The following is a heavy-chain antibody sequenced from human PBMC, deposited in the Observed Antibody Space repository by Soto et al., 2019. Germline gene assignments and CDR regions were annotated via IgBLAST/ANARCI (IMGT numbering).Heavy chain of an antibody. J-gene: IGHJ4*02. CDR2: ISSDGGAK. Sequence: QVQLVESGGGVVQPGRSLRLSCAASGFTFSTYAMHWVRQAPGKGLEWVAVISSDGGAKHYAASVKGRFTISRDNSKNTVYLQINSLRAEDTAVYYCARDTAGDSWRAYPYWGQGTLATVSS. CDR1: GFTFSTYA. CDR3: ARDTAGDSWRAYPY. D-gene: IGHD3-3*01. V-gene: IGHV3-30-3*01.